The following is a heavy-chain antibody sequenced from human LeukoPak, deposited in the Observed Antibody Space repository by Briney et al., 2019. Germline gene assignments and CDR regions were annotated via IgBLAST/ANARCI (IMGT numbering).Heavy chain of an antibody. D-gene: IGHD3-22*01. V-gene: IGHV3-73*01. Sequence: QPGRSLRLSCAASGFTFSGSVMHWVRQASGKGLEWVGRIRAKANNYATAYAASVKGRFTISRDDSKNTAYLQMNSLKIEDTAVYYCTSPGQDGSTYYYVSWGQGTLVTVSS. CDR1: GFTFSGSV. J-gene: IGHJ5*02. CDR3: TSPGQDGSTYYYVS. CDR2: IRAKANNYAT.